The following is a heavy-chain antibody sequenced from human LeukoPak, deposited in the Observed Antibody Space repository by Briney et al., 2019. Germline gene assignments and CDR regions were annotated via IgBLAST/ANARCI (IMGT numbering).Heavy chain of an antibody. Sequence: ASVKVSCKASGYMFTSYGISWVRQAPGQGLEWMGWISAYNGNTTYAQNLQGRVTMTTDTSTSTVYLELRSLRSYDTAVYYCARDGIVVVVGAAHEYFQHWGQGTLVTVSS. J-gene: IGHJ1*01. V-gene: IGHV1-18*01. CDR2: ISAYNGNT. CDR3: ARDGIVVVVGAAHEYFQH. CDR1: GYMFTSYG. D-gene: IGHD2-15*01.